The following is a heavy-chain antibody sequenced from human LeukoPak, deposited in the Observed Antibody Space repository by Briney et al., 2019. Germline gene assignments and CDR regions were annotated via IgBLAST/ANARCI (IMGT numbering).Heavy chain of an antibody. Sequence: TLSLTCTVSGGSISSGSYYWSWIRQPAGKGLEWIGRIYTSGSTNYNPSLKSRVTISVDTSKNQFSLKLSSVTAADTAVYYCARVFATPEDDYWGQGTLVTVSS. CDR1: GGSISSGSYY. D-gene: IGHD3-16*01. V-gene: IGHV4-61*02. CDR3: ARVFATPEDDY. CDR2: IYTSGST. J-gene: IGHJ4*02.